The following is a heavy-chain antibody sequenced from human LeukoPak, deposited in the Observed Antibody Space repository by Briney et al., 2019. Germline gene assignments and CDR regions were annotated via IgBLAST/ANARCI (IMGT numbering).Heavy chain of an antibody. Sequence: GASVKVSCKASGYTFTSYAMHWVRQAPGQRLEWMGWINAANGDAKYSQEFQGRVTITRDTSANTAYMELSSLRSEDTAVYYCARGGYSYGLYYFDYWGQGTLVTVSS. J-gene: IGHJ4*02. CDR3: ARGGYSYGLYYFDY. D-gene: IGHD5-18*01. CDR2: INAANGDA. V-gene: IGHV1-3*03. CDR1: GYTFTSYA.